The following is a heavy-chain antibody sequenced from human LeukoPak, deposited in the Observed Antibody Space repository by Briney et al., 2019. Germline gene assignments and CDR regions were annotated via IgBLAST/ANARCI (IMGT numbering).Heavy chain of an antibody. Sequence: SETLSLTCAVYGGSFSGYYWSWIRQPPGKGLEWIGEINHSGSTNYNPSLKSRVTISVDTSKNQFSLKLSSVTAADTAVYYCAGPIYYYYGMDVWGQRTTVTVSS. V-gene: IGHV4-34*01. CDR2: INHSGST. CDR1: GGSFSGYY. CDR3: AGPIYYYYGMDV. J-gene: IGHJ6*02.